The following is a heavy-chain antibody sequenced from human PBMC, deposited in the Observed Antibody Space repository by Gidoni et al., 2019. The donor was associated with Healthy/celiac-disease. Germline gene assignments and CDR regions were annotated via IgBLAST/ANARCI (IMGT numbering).Heavy chain of an antibody. CDR3: AVAYDSSGYYLGY. CDR2: IKQDGSEK. V-gene: IGHV3-7*03. D-gene: IGHD3-22*01. J-gene: IGHJ1*01. Sequence: EVQLVESGGGLVQPGGSLRLSCAASGFTFSSYWMSWVRQAPGKGLEWVANIKQDGSEKYYVDSVKGRFTISRDNAKNSLYLQMNSLRAEDTAVYYCAVAYDSSGYYLGYWGQGTLVTVSS. CDR1: GFTFSSYW.